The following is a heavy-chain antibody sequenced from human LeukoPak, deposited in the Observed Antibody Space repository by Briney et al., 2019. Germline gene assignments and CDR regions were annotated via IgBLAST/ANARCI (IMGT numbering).Heavy chain of an antibody. D-gene: IGHD3-10*01. V-gene: IGHV4-34*01. CDR3: ARVLLWFGEQFDY. CDR1: GGSISSYY. CDR2: INHSGST. J-gene: IGHJ4*02. Sequence: SETLSLTCTVSGGSISSYYWSWIRQPPGKGLEWIGEINHSGSTNYNPSLKSRVTISVDTSKNQFSLKLSSVTAADTAVYYCARVLLWFGEQFDYWGQGTLVTVSS.